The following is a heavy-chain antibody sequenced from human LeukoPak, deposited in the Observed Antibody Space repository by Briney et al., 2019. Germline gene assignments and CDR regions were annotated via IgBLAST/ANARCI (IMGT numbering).Heavy chain of an antibody. Sequence: PSETLSLTCAVYGGSFSGYYWSWIRQPAGKGLEWIGRISTSGSPNYNPSLKSRVTMSVDTSKNQFSLKLTSVTAADTAVYYCARARYCSGDSCHFDYRGQGTLVTVSS. CDR2: ISTSGSP. CDR3: ARARYCSGDSCHFDY. V-gene: IGHV4-59*10. J-gene: IGHJ4*02. CDR1: GGSFSGYY. D-gene: IGHD2-15*01.